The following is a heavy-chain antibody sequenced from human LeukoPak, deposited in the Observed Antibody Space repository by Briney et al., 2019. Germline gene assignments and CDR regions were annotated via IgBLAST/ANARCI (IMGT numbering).Heavy chain of an antibody. Sequence: ASVKVSCKASGYTFGHRMHWVRQAPGQGLEWMGILNPGVDGPRYAEKFQGRVTMTRDTSTRTDYMELNSLTFEDTAVYYCARDLGPGNQIDFWGQGTLVTVSS. V-gene: IGHV1-46*01. CDR1: GYTFGHR. CDR2: LNPGVDGP. CDR3: ARDLGPGNQIDF. J-gene: IGHJ4*02. D-gene: IGHD1-14*01.